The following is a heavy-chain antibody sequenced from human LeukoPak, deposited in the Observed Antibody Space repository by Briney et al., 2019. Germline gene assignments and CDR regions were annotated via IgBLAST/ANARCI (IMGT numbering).Heavy chain of an antibody. Sequence: GSVTVSCKASGYTFTNYYLHWVRQAPGQGLEWMGIINPSAGSTSYAQKFQGRVTMTRDTSTSTVYMELSSLRSEDTAVYYCARENGDFDYWGQGTLVTVSS. CDR1: GYTFTNYY. D-gene: IGHD4-17*01. CDR2: INPSAGST. V-gene: IGHV1-46*01. CDR3: ARENGDFDY. J-gene: IGHJ4*02.